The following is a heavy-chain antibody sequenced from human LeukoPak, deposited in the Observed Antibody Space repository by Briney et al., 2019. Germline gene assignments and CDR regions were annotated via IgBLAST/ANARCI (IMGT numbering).Heavy chain of an antibody. D-gene: IGHD5-12*01. J-gene: IGHJ4*02. Sequence: GGSLRLSCAASGFTFSSYGMSWVRQAPGKGLEWVSDISSGGGSTYYADSVKGRFTISRDNSKNTLYLQMNSLRAEDTAVYYCARDSGYSGYAFFDYWGQGTLVTVSS. CDR3: ARDSGYSGYAFFDY. V-gene: IGHV3-23*01. CDR1: GFTFSSYG. CDR2: ISSGGGST.